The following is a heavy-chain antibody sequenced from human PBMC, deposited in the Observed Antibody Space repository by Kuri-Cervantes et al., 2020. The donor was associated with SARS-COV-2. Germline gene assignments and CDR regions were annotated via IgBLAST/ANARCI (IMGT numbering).Heavy chain of an antibody. CDR1: GFTFSSNA. Sequence: GGSLRLSCEASGFTFSSNAMSWVRQAPGKGLEGVSAISGSVGSTYYADSVKGRFTISRDNSKNTLYRQMNSLRAEDTAVYFCAKGIAVATGYFDYWGQGTLVTVSS. CDR3: AKGIAVATGYFDY. CDR2: ISGSVGST. D-gene: IGHD6-19*01. J-gene: IGHJ4*02. V-gene: IGHV3-23*01.